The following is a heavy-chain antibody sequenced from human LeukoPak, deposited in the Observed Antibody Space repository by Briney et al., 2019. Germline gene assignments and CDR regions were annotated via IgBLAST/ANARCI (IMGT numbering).Heavy chain of an antibody. CDR3: ARDGAPFDY. Sequence: PGGSLRLSCAASGLTFSSYGMHWVRQAPGKGLEWVAVISYDGSEKYYVDSVKGRFTISRDNAKNSLYLQMNSLRAEDTAVYYCARDGAPFDYWGQGTLITVSS. V-gene: IGHV3-30*03. J-gene: IGHJ4*02. D-gene: IGHD3-16*01. CDR1: GLTFSSYG. CDR2: ISYDGSEK.